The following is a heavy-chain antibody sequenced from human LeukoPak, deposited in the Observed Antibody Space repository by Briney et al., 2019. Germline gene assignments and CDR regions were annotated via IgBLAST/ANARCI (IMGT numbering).Heavy chain of an antibody. CDR2: VTPKRGDA. CDR3: ARDRGIPGPGNDFDV. Sequence: ASVKVSCKSSEYTFSDNYIHWVRQAPGQGLEWRGWVTPKRGDARFAQKFQGRVTMTRDTSITTAYMELARLRPDDTAIYYCARDRGIPGPGNDFDVWGQGTMVIVSS. J-gene: IGHJ3*01. D-gene: IGHD6-13*01. CDR1: EYTFSDNY. V-gene: IGHV1-2*02.